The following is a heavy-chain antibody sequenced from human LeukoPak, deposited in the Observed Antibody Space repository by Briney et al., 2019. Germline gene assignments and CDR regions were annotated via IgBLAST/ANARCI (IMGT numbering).Heavy chain of an antibody. V-gene: IGHV4-4*09. CDR1: GGSISSYY. J-gene: IGHJ6*03. Sequence: PSETLSLTCTVSGGSISSYYWSWLRQPPGKGLEWIGYIYTSGSTNYNPSLKSRVTISVDTSKNQFSLKLSSVTAADTAVYYCARHLGYYYDSSGYWGGYYMDVWGKGTTVTVSS. CDR2: IYTSGST. CDR3: ARHLGYYYDSSGYWGGYYMDV. D-gene: IGHD3-22*01.